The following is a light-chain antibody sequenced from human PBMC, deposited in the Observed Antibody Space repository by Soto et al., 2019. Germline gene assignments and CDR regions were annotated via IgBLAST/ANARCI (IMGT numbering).Light chain of an antibody. CDR2: GAS. J-gene: IGKJ5*01. CDR1: QSVSSNY. V-gene: IGKV3-20*01. CDR3: QHFDSSTT. Sequence: EIVLTQSPGTLSLSPGERATLSCRASQSVSSNYLAWFQQKPGQAPRLLIYGASSRATGIPDRFSGSGSGTDFTLTITRLEPEDFAVYYCQHFDSSTTFGQGTRLEI.